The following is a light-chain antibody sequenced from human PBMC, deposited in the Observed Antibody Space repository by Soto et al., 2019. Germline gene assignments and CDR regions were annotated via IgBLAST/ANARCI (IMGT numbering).Light chain of an antibody. Sequence: QSVLTRPPSASGTPGQRVTISCSGSSSNIGSNYVYWYQQLPGTAPKLLIYRNNQRPSGVPDRFSGSKSGTSASLAISGLRSEDEADYYCAAWDDSLSGGGVFGGGTKLTVL. V-gene: IGLV1-47*01. CDR2: RNN. CDR1: SSNIGSNY. J-gene: IGLJ2*01. CDR3: AAWDDSLSGGGV.